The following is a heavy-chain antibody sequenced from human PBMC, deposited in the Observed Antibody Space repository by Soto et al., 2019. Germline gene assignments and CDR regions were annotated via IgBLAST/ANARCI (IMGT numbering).Heavy chain of an antibody. CDR3: ATSWSSSAYCSGGSCYSY. D-gene: IGHD2-15*01. J-gene: IGHJ4*02. CDR2: IIPIFGTA. CDR1: GGTFSSYA. Sequence: QVQLVQSGAEVKKPGSSVKVSCKASGGTFSSYAISWVRQAPGQGLEWMGGIIPIFGTANYAQKFQGRVTITADESTSTAYMELSSLRSEDTVVYYCATSWSSSAYCSGGSCYSYWGQGTLVTVSS. V-gene: IGHV1-69*01.